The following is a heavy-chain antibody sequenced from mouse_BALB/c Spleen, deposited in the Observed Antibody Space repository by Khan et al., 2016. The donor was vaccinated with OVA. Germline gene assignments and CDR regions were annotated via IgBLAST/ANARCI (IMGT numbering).Heavy chain of an antibody. J-gene: IGHJ4*01. V-gene: IGHV2-6-4*01. CDR1: GFSLSRYN. Sequence: VQLQESGPGLVAPSRSLSITCTVSGFSLSRYNIHWVRQPPGKGLEWLGMIWGGGGTDYNSTLKSRLSIRKDNSKSQVLLKMNSLQIDDTAMYYCARAYYRYDGYYAMDYWGQGTSVTVSS. D-gene: IGHD2-14*01. CDR3: ARAYYRYDGYYAMDY. CDR2: IWGGGGT.